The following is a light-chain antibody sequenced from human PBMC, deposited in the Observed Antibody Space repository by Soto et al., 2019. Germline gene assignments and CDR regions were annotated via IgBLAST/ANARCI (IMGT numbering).Light chain of an antibody. CDR2: GVP. Sequence: EIVLTQSPGTLSLSPGERATLYCRASQSVDSHLAWHQQKPGQAPRLLIYGVPTRGAGIPDRFSGGGSGTDFTLTISRLEPEDFAVYFCQQYGSSPPITFGQGTRLEIK. CDR1: QSVDSH. V-gene: IGKV3-20*01. CDR3: QQYGSSPPIT. J-gene: IGKJ5*01.